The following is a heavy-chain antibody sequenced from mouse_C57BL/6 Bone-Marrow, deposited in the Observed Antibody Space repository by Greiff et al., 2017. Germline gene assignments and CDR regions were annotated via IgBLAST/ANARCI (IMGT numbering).Heavy chain of an antibody. J-gene: IGHJ1*03. CDR1: GFTFSDYG. CDR3: ARNGPHWYFDV. V-gene: IGHV5-17*01. Sequence: EVKVVESGGGLVKPGGSLKLSCAASGFTFSDYGMHWVRQAPEKGLEWVAYISSGSSTIYYADTVKGRFTISRDNAKNTLFLQMTSLRSEDTAMYYCARNGPHWYFDVWGTGTTVTVSS. CDR2: ISSGSSTI.